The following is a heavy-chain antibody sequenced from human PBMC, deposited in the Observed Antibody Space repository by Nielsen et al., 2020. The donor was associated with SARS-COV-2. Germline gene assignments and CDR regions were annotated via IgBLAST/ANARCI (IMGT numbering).Heavy chain of an antibody. CDR3: ARNGHGGYDWSPRYFDL. V-gene: IGHV3-11*01. CDR1: GFTFSDSY. J-gene: IGHJ2*01. Sequence: GGSLRLSCAASGFTFSDSYMSWVRQSPGRGLEWASYINTPATIYYADSLKGRFTISRDNPKNSLYLQMNSLRAEDTAVYYCARNGHGGYDWSPRYFDLWGRGTLVTVSS. CDR2: INTPATI. D-gene: IGHD5-12*01.